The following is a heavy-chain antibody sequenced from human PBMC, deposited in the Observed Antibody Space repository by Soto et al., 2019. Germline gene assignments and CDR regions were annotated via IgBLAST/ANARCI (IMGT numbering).Heavy chain of an antibody. V-gene: IGHV3-30-3*01. D-gene: IGHD3-3*01. CDR2: ISDDGSNT. CDR3: AREVYYDFWSGFNTHLYDFDD. CDR1: GFTFSRHT. Sequence: QVQLVESGGGVVQPGRSLRLSCAASGFTFSRHTMHWVRQAPGKGLEWVAAISDDGSNTYYADSVKGRFTISRDNSKNSLNRQMNSMSSGDTAIQHCAREVYYDFWSGFNTHLYDFDDWGQGTLVTVSS. J-gene: IGHJ4*02.